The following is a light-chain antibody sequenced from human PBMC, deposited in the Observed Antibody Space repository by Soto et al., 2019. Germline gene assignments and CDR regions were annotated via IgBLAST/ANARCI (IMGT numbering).Light chain of an antibody. V-gene: IGKV3-15*01. CDR3: QQYNNWPPT. Sequence: EIVMTQSPATLSVSPGERATLSCRASQGVRSNVAWYQQKPGQAPRPLIYTASTRATGVPARFSGSRSGTEFTLTISSRQSEDFAVYYCQQYNNWPPTFGQGTKVEIK. CDR1: QGVRSN. CDR2: TAS. J-gene: IGKJ1*01.